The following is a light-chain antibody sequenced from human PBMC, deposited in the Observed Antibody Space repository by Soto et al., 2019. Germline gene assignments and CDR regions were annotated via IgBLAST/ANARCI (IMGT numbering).Light chain of an antibody. Sequence: EIVLTQSPATLSVSPGERATLSCRTSQSISSNLAFYQQKPGQAPRLLIYGVFIRPPGFPFRFSGSGSGSEFTLTISSLQSEDFSVYYCQQYNNWPPGGFGQGTRLEI. CDR1: QSISSN. CDR3: QQYNNWPPGG. CDR2: GVF. J-gene: IGKJ5*01. V-gene: IGKV3-15*01.